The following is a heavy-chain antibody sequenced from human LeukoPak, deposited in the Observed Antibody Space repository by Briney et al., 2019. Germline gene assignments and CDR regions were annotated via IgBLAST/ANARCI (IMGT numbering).Heavy chain of an antibody. D-gene: IGHD3-10*01. V-gene: IGHV3-11*01. Sequence: GGSLRLSCAASGFTFSDYYMSWIRQAPGKGLEWVSYISSSGSTIYYADSVKGRFTISRDNAKNSLYLQMNSLRAEDTAVYYCATIKAVTMVRGVILPNWFDPWGQGTLVTVSS. J-gene: IGHJ5*02. CDR1: GFTFSDYY. CDR3: ATIKAVTMVRGVILPNWFDP. CDR2: ISSSGSTI.